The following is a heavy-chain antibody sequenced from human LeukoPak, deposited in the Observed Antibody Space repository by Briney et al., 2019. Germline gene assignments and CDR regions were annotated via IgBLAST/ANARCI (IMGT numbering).Heavy chain of an antibody. J-gene: IGHJ4*02. CDR3: ASGRTVTTVFGD. V-gene: IGHV4-30-2*01. CDR1: GGPISSGDYY. CDR2: IYHSGST. D-gene: IGHD4-17*01. Sequence: LSLTCPVSGGPISSGDYYWSWIRQPPGKGLEWIGYIYHSGSTYYNPSLKSRVTISVDRSKNQFSLKLSSVTAADTAVYYCASGRTVTTVFGDWGQGTLVTVSS.